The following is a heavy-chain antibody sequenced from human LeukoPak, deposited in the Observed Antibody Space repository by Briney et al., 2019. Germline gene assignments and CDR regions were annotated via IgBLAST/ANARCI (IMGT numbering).Heavy chain of an antibody. D-gene: IGHD4-17*01. CDR1: GGSISSSSYY. Sequence: SETLSLTCSVSGGSISSSSYYWSWIRQPPGKGLEWIGEINHSGSTNYNPSLKSRVTISVDTSKNQFSLKLSSVTAADTAVYYCARGTMTTVTYYFDYWGQGTLVTVSS. J-gene: IGHJ4*02. V-gene: IGHV4-39*07. CDR2: INHSGST. CDR3: ARGTMTTVTYYFDY.